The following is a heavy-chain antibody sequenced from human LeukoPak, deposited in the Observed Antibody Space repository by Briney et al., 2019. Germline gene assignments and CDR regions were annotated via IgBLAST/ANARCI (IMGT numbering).Heavy chain of an antibody. CDR3: ASAPSEIGGYYPEYFRH. Sequence: GGALRLSCAASGFTFSSYWMHWVRQAPGKGLVWVSRIKSDGSTNYADSVKGRFTISRDNAKNTISLQMNSLRAEDTGVYYCASAPSEIGGYYPEYFRHWGQGTLVTASS. V-gene: IGHV3-74*01. CDR1: GFTFSSYW. CDR2: IKSDGST. D-gene: IGHD3-22*01. J-gene: IGHJ1*01.